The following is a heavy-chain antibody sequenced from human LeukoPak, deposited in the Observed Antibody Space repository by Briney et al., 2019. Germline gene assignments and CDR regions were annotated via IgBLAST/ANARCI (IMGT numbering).Heavy chain of an antibody. Sequence: PSETLSLTCTVSGGSISSGSYYWSWIRQPAGKGLEWIGRIYTSGSTNYNPSLKSRVTISVDTSKNQFSLKLSSVTAADTAVYYCARDRQQWLAGDAFDIWGQGTVVTVSS. V-gene: IGHV4-61*02. CDR3: ARDRQQWLAGDAFDI. CDR2: IYTSGST. D-gene: IGHD6-19*01. J-gene: IGHJ3*02. CDR1: GGSISSGSYY.